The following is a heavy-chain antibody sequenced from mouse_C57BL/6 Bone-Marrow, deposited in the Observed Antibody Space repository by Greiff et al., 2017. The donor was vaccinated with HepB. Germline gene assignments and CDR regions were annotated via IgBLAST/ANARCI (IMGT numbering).Heavy chain of an antibody. CDR3: ARVDYDGPWFAY. V-gene: IGHV1-81*01. CDR2: IYPRSGNT. D-gene: IGHD2-4*01. J-gene: IGHJ3*01. Sequence: QVQLQQSGAELARPGASVKLSCKASGYTFTSYGISWVKQRTGQGLEWIGEIYPRSGNTYYNEKFKGKATLTADKSSSTAYMELRSLTSEDSAVYFCARVDYDGPWFAYWGQGTLVTVSA. CDR1: GYTFTSYG.